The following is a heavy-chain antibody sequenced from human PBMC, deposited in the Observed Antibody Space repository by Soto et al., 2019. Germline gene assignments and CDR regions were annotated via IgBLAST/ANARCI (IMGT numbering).Heavy chain of an antibody. CDR2: INPISGDT. J-gene: IGHJ6*03. V-gene: IGHV1-8*02. Sequence: ASVKVSCKASGYTFTDYYIHWVRQAPGQGLEWMAWINPISGDTDYAQKFQGRVTMTRNTSISTAYMGLSSLRSEDTAVYYCARGPEIVVVPAAMYYYYYYMDVWGKGTTVTVSS. CDR1: GYTFTDYY. CDR3: ARGPEIVVVPAAMYYYYYYMDV. D-gene: IGHD2-2*01.